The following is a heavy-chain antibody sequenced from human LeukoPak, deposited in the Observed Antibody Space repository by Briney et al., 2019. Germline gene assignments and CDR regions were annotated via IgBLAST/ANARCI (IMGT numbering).Heavy chain of an antibody. D-gene: IGHD4-17*01. CDR3: ARSSDYGREILHY. CDR2: INLSGGTT. V-gene: IGHV1-46*01. Sequence: ASVKVSCKASGYTLITYYMHWVRQAPGQGLEWMGIINLSGGTTYYAQKIQGRVTMTRDTSTSTVDMELSSLRSGDTAVYYCARSSDYGREILHYWGQGTVVTVSS. CDR1: GYTLITYY. J-gene: IGHJ4*02.